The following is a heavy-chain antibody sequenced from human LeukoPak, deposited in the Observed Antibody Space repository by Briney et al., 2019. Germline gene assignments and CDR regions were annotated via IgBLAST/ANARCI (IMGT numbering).Heavy chain of an antibody. Sequence: GGSLRLSCAASGFTFSSYSMNWVRQAPGKGLEWVSSISSSSSYIYYADSVKGRFTITRDNAKNSLYLQMNSLRAEDTAVYYCARDGLAIAMVRGVYFDPWGQGTLVTVSS. V-gene: IGHV3-21*01. CDR1: GFTFSSYS. CDR3: ARDGLAIAMVRGVYFDP. J-gene: IGHJ5*02. D-gene: IGHD3-10*01. CDR2: ISSSSSYI.